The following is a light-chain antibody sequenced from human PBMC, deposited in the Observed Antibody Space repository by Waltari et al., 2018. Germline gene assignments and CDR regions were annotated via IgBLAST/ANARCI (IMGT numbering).Light chain of an antibody. CDR1: APTLRGHP. Sequence: QSMLTQPPSASAPPGQGVNIPCSGSAPTLRGHPVAWYQQLPGTAPKLLIYATSQRPSGVPARFSGSKSGTSASLAIRGLQSGDESDYYCASWDATLKGFVFGPGTTVSVL. CDR2: ATS. CDR3: ASWDATLKGFV. J-gene: IGLJ1*01. V-gene: IGLV1-44*01.